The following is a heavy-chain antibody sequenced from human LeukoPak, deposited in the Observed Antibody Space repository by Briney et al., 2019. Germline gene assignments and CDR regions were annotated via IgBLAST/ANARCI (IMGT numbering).Heavy chain of an antibody. CDR1: GGSFSGYY. V-gene: IGHV4-34*01. D-gene: IGHD6-19*01. J-gene: IGHJ4*02. CDR3: ARSIAVADTFDY. Sequence: PSETLSLTCAVYGGSFSGYYWSWIRQPPGKGLEWIGEINHSGSTNYNPSLKSRVTISVDTSKNQFSLQLNSVTPEDTAVYYCARSIAVADTFDYWGQGTLVTVSS. CDR2: INHSGST.